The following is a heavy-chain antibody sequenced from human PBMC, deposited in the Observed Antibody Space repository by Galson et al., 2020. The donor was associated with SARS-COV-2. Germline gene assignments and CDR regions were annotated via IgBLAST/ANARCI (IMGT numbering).Heavy chain of an antibody. Sequence: TGGSLRLSCAASGFTSSSYAMHWVRQAPGKGLEWVAVISYDGSNKYYADSVKGRFTISRDNSKNTLYLQMNSLRAEDTAVYYCASERATTYYYDSSGYSPNDYWGQGTLVTVSS. CDR2: ISYDGSNK. CDR3: ASERATTYYYDSSGYSPNDY. V-gene: IGHV3-30*04. J-gene: IGHJ4*02. D-gene: IGHD3-22*01. CDR1: GFTSSSYA.